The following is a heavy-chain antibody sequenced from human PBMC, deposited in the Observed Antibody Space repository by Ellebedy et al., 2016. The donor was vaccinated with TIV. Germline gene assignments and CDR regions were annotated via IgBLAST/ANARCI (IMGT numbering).Heavy chain of an antibody. CDR1: GGPFRGYS. D-gene: IGHD3-10*01. CDR2: INHREST. CDR3: ARIWYYFGSGTYSGPRVGFDH. V-gene: IGHV4-34*01. Sequence: SETLSLTXAVSGGPFRGYSYSWIRRPPGKGLEWIGEINHRESTTYNPSLKSRVTISRDTSKNQLSLNLTSVTAADTATYYCARIWYYFGSGTYSGPRVGFDHWGQGTVVTVSS. J-gene: IGHJ4*02.